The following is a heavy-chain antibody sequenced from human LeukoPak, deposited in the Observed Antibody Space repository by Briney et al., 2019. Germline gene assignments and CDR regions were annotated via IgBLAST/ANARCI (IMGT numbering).Heavy chain of an antibody. CDR3: ARGVAAAGGYWFDP. CDR2: INPNSGGT. J-gene: IGHJ5*02. V-gene: IGHV1-2*02. Sequence: ASVKVSCKASGYTFTSYYMHWVRQAPGQGLEWMGWINPNSGGTNYAQKFQGRVTMTRDTSISTAYMELSRLRSDDTAVYYCARGVAAAGGYWFDPWGQGTLVTVSS. D-gene: IGHD6-13*01. CDR1: GYTFTSYY.